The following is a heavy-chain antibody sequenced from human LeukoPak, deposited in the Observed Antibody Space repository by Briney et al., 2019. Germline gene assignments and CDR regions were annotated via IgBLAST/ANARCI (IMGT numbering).Heavy chain of an antibody. D-gene: IGHD6-13*01. CDR3: ARNAISSSWYSSYDY. V-gene: IGHV4-59*01. Sequence: SETLSLTCTVSSGSISSYYWSWIRQPPGKGLEWIGYIYYSGSTNYNPSLKSRVTISVDTSKNQFSLKLSSVTAADTAVYYCARNAISSSWYSSYDYWGQGTLVTVSS. CDR2: IYYSGST. J-gene: IGHJ4*02. CDR1: SGSISSYY.